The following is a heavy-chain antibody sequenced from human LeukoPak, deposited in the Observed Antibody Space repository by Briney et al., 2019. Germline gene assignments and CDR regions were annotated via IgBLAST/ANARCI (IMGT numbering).Heavy chain of an antibody. V-gene: IGHV3-48*01. Sequence: GGSLRLSCAASGFTFSSYSMNWVRQAPGKGLEWVSYISSSSSTIYYADSVKGRFTISRDNSKNTLYLQMNSLRAEDTAVYYCAKAQLRAAGTWGQGTLVTVSS. D-gene: IGHD6-13*01. CDR3: AKAQLRAAGT. CDR1: GFTFSSYS. J-gene: IGHJ5*02. CDR2: ISSSSSTI.